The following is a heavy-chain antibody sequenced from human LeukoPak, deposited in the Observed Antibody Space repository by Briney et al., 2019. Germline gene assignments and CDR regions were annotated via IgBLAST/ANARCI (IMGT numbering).Heavy chain of an antibody. J-gene: IGHJ4*02. CDR1: GYIFTGYH. CDR2: INPNSGAT. Sequence: ASVKVPCKASGYIFTGYHMHWVRQAPGQGLEWMGWINPNSGATDYAQNFQDRVTMTRDTSITTAYMELSRLTSDDTAVYYCARGVQAQDFDYWGQGTLVTVSS. CDR3: ARGVQAQDFDY. V-gene: IGHV1-2*02.